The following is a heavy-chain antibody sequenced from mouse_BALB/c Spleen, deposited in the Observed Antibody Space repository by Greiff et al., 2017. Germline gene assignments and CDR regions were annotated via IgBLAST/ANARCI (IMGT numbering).Heavy chain of an antibody. Sequence: VQLKQSGAELVRPGALVKLSCKASGFNIKDYYMHWVKQRPEQGLEWIGWIDPENGNTIYDPKFQGKASITADTSSNTAYLQLSSLTSEDTAVYYCARETMITTAFAYWGQGTLVTVSA. CDR2: IDPENGNT. CDR3: ARETMITTAFAY. CDR1: GFNIKDYY. D-gene: IGHD2-4*01. V-gene: IGHV14-1*02. J-gene: IGHJ3*01.